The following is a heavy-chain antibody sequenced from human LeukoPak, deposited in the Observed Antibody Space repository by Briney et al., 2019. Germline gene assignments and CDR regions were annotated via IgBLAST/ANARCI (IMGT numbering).Heavy chain of an antibody. CDR3: AVTKYFQH. V-gene: IGHV3-73*01. CDR2: VRSKTNDYAT. Sequence: GGSLRLSRAASGFTFSGSAMHWVRQASGRGLEWVGRVRSKTNDYATDYAASMKGRFTISRDDSKNTAYLQMNSLKTEDTAMYYCAVTKYFQHWGQGTLVTVSS. D-gene: IGHD4-17*01. J-gene: IGHJ1*01. CDR1: GFTFSGSA.